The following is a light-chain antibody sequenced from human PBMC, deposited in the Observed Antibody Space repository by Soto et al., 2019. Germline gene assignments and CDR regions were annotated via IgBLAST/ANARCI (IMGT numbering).Light chain of an antibody. V-gene: IGKV1-5*01. CDR2: DAS. CDR3: KQYDTYST. CDR1: QSISNR. J-gene: IGKJ1*01. Sequence: DIQMTQSPSTLSSPLGDSVTITCRASQSISNRLAWYHQKPGKTPNLLIYDASNLGSGVQSRFSGSGSGTEFTLTISSLQPDDFATYYCKQYDTYSTCGQGTKVDIK.